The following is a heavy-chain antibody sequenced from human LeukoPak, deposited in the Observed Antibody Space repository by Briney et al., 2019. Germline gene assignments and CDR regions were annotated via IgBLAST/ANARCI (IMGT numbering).Heavy chain of an antibody. V-gene: IGHV3-15*01. D-gene: IGHD3-22*01. J-gene: IGHJ4*02. CDR2: IKSKTDGGTT. CDR1: GFTFSNAW. Sequence: GGSPRLSCAASGFTFSNAWMSWVRQAPGKGLEWVGRIKSKTDGGTTDYAAPVKGRFTISRDDSKNTLYLQMNSLKTEDTAVYYCTTDHYCDSSGYPAGDYWGQGTLVTVSS. CDR3: TTDHYCDSSGYPAGDY.